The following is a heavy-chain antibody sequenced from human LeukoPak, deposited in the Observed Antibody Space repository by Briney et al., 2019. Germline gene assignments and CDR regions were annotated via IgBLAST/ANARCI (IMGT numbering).Heavy chain of an antibody. J-gene: IGHJ4*02. CDR3: ARISPAAAGTLDY. CDR2: INPNSGGT. D-gene: IGHD6-13*01. Sequence: ASVEVSCKASGYTFTGYYMHWVRQAPGQGLEWMGRINPNSGGTNYAQKFQGRVTMTRDTSISTAYMELSRLRSDDTAVYYCARISPAAAGTLDYWGQGTLVTVSS. CDR1: GYTFTGYY. V-gene: IGHV1-2*06.